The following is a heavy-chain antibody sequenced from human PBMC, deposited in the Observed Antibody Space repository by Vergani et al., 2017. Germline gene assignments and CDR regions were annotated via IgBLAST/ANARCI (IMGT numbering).Heavy chain of an antibody. CDR2: ISGSGGST. CDR1: GFTFSSYA. D-gene: IGHD3-3*01. Sequence: EVQLLESGGGLVQPGGSLRLSCAASGFTFSSYAMSWVRQAPGKGLEWVSAISGSGGSTYYADSVKGRFPISRDNSKNTLYLQMNSLRAEDTAVYYCAKSPNYDFWSGYSYYFDYGGQGTLVTVSS. CDR3: AKSPNYDFWSGYSYYFDY. J-gene: IGHJ4*02. V-gene: IGHV3-23*01.